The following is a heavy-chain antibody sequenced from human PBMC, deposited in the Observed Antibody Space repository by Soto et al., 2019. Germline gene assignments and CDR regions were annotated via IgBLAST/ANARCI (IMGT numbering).Heavy chain of an antibody. CDR2: IIPIFGTA. J-gene: IGHJ2*01. V-gene: IGHV1-69*06. CDR1: GGTFSSYA. D-gene: IGHD3-22*01. CDR3: ARGYRMIVVDHWYFDL. Sequence: QVQLVQSGAEVKKPGSSVKVSCKASGGTFSSYAISWVRQAPGQGLEWMGGIIPIFGTANYAQKFQGRVTITADKSTSTAYMGLSSLRSEDTAVYYCARGYRMIVVDHWYFDLWGRGTLFTVSS.